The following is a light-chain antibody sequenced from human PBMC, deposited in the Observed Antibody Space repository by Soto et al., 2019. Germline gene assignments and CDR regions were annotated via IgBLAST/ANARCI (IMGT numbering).Light chain of an antibody. J-gene: IGLJ2*01. Sequence: QSALTQPPSASGTPGQRVTISCSGSSSNIGSNTVNWYQQLPGSAPKLLIYSTNQRPSGVPDRFSGSQSGTSASLAISGLQSEDEADYYCAAWDGSLNVVLFGGGTKLTVL. CDR2: STN. CDR1: SSNIGSNT. CDR3: AAWDGSLNVVL. V-gene: IGLV1-44*01.